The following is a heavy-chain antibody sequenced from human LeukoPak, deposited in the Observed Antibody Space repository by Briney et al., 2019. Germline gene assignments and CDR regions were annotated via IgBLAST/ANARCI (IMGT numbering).Heavy chain of an antibody. J-gene: IGHJ4*02. V-gene: IGHV3-48*04. D-gene: IGHD5-12*01. Sequence: GGSLRLSCAASGFTFSSYWMHWVRQAPGKGLEWVSFISSSGSSIYYADSVKGRFTISRDNAKNSLYLQMNSLRAEDTAVYYCARDGRYSGYDYDYWGQGTLVTVSS. CDR1: GFTFSSYW. CDR3: ARDGRYSGYDYDY. CDR2: ISSSGSSI.